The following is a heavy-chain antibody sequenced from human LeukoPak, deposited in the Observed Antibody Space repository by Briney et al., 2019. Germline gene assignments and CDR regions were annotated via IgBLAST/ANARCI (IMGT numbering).Heavy chain of an antibody. V-gene: IGHV3-13*01. Sequence: GGSLRLSCAAPEFTFSSYDMHWVRQATGKGLEWVSAIGIAGDTYYSDSVKGRFTISRESAKNFLYLQMNSLRAEDTAVYYCTARSYSTGWGYGYWGQGTLVTVSS. J-gene: IGHJ4*02. D-gene: IGHD6-25*01. CDR2: IGIAGDT. CDR3: TARSYSTGWGYGY. CDR1: EFTFSSYD.